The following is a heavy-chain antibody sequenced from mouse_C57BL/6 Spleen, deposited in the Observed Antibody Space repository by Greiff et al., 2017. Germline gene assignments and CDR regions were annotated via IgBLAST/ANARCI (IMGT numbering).Heavy chain of an antibody. D-gene: IGHD2-4*01. J-gene: IGHJ3*01. Sequence: QVQLQQPGAELVKPGASVKLSCKASGYTFTSYWMQWVKQRPGQGLEWIGEIDPSDSYTNYNQKFKGKATLTVDTSSSTAYMQLSSLTSEDSAVYYCARPYYDYDVGFAYWGQGTLVTVSA. CDR3: ARPYYDYDVGFAY. V-gene: IGHV1-50*01. CDR1: GYTFTSYW. CDR2: IDPSDSYT.